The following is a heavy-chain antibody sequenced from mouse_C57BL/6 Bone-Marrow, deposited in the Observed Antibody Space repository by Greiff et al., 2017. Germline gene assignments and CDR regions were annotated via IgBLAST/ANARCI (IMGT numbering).Heavy chain of an antibody. V-gene: IGHV1-81*01. CDR3: ARWWLRFAY. CDR2: IYPRSGNT. CDR1: GYTFTSYG. D-gene: IGHD1-1*02. Sequence: QVQLQQSGAELARPGASVKLSCKASGYTFTSYGISWVKQRTGQGLEWIGEIYPRSGNTYYNEKFKGKATLTADKSSSTAYMELRSLTSEDSAVXFCARWWLRFAYWGQGTLVTVSA. J-gene: IGHJ3*01.